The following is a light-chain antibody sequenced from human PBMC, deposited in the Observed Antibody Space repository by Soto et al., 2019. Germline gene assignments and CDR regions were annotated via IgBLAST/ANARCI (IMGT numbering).Light chain of an antibody. CDR2: KAS. CDR1: QSISSW. Sequence: DIQMTQSPSTLSASVGDRVTITCRASQSISSWLAWYQQKPGRAPKLLIYKASTLESGVPSRFSGSGSGAEFTLTISSLQPDDFAVYYCQQYSSYLWTFGQGTKVEIK. CDR3: QQYSSYLWT. J-gene: IGKJ1*01. V-gene: IGKV1-5*03.